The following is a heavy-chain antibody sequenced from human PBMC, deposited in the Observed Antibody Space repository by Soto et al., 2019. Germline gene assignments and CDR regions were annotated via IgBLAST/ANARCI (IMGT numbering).Heavy chain of an antibody. D-gene: IGHD5-18*01. J-gene: IGHJ4*02. CDR1: GLTFSNYA. CDR3: ANPLYTYGYVFDF. V-gene: IGHV3-23*01. CDR2: VSDRGGST. Sequence: EVQLLESGGGLVQPGGSLRLSCAASGLTFSNYAMSWVRQASGKGLEWVSTVSDRGGSTYYADSLKGRFTIARDNSKNTLYLQTTSLRVKDTSVYYCANPLYTYGYVFDFWGQGILVCLSP.